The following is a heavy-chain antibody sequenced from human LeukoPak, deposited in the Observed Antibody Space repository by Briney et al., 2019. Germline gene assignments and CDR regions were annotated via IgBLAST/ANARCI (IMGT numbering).Heavy chain of an antibody. CDR1: GFTFSIYP. CDR3: AKDSAPDFRERY. CDR2: ISGSGGTT. D-gene: IGHD3-3*01. V-gene: IGHV3-23*01. Sequence: GGSLRLSCAASGFTFSIYPMTWVRQTPEKGLEWVSSISGSGGTTYYADSVKGRFTISRDNSKNTLYLQMNSLRGEDTAVYFCAKDSAPDFRERYWGQGALVSVSS. J-gene: IGHJ4*02.